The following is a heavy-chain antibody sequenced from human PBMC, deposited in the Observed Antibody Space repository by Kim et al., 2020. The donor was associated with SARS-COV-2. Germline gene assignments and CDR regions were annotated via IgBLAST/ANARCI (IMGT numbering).Heavy chain of an antibody. CDR3: ARLSYGDYVDY. J-gene: IGHJ4*02. CDR2: T. D-gene: IGHD4-17*01. V-gene: IGHV5-51*01. Sequence: TRYSPSFQGQVTISADKSISTAYLQWSSLKASDTAMYYCARLSYGDYVDYWGQGTLVTVSS.